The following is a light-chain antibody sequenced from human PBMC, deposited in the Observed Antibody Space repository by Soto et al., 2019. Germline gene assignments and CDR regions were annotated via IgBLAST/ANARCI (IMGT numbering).Light chain of an antibody. V-gene: IGLV3-1*01. CDR2: QDS. CDR1: KLGDKY. Sequence: VLTQPPSASGTPGQTASITCSGDKLGDKYACWYQQKPGQSPVLVIYQDSKRPSGIPERFSGSNSGNTATLTISGTQAMDEADYYCQAWDSSNSVFGTGTKVTVL. CDR3: QAWDSSNSV. J-gene: IGLJ1*01.